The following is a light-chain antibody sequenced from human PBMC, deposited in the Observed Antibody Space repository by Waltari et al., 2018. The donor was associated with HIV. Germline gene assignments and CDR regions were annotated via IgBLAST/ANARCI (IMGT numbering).Light chain of an antibody. CDR1: SSDVGSYNL. CDR2: EVS. V-gene: IGLV2-23*02. Sequence: QSALTQPASVSGSPGQSITISCTGTSSDVGSYNLVSWYQQHPGKAPKLMIYEVSKRPSGGANRFSGSKSGNTASLTISGLQAEDEADYYCCSYAGSTVVVGGGTKLTVL. CDR3: CSYAGSTVV. J-gene: IGLJ2*01.